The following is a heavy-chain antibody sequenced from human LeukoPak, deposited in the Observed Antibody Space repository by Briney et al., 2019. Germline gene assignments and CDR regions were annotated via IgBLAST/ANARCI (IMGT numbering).Heavy chain of an antibody. Sequence: PGGSLRLSCAASGFTYSDHYMDWVRQAPGKGLEWVGRTRKKTNSYITEYAASVKGRFTISRDDSKNSLYLQMNSLKAEDTAVYYCPRVVLVGTTYSYFDYWGQGTLVTVSS. D-gene: IGHD1-26*01. CDR3: PRVVLVGTTYSYFDY. CDR2: TRKKTNSYIT. CDR1: GFTYSDHY. J-gene: IGHJ4*02. V-gene: IGHV3-72*01.